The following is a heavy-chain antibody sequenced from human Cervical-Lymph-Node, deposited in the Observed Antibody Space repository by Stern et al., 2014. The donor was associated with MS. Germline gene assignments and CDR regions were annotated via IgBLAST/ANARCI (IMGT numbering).Heavy chain of an antibody. CDR3: ARDSHFAMDV. J-gene: IGHJ6*02. Sequence: EVQLVESGGGLVKPGASLRLSCAASGFTFSPYNINWVRQAPGQGLEWVSSITSSSAFKHYAGSVKGRFAISRDSAKNSVFLQMSSLRAEDTAVYYCARDSHFAMDVWGQGTTVTVSS. V-gene: IGHV3-21*01. CDR2: ITSSSAFK. CDR1: GFTFSPYN.